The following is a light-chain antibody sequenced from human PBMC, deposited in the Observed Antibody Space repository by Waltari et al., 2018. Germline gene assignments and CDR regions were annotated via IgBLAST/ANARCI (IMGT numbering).Light chain of an antibody. CDR1: NSNIANNA. J-gene: IGLJ2*01. Sequence: QSVLTQPPSVSESPGQRVTMSCSGSNSNIANNAVNWYQQLPGRAPKLLIYYDDLVSAGVSDRFSGSKSGTAASLAISGLQAEDEADDYCAAWDDSLNGPVFGGGTKLTVV. V-gene: IGLV1-36*01. CDR3: AAWDDSLNGPV. CDR2: YDD.